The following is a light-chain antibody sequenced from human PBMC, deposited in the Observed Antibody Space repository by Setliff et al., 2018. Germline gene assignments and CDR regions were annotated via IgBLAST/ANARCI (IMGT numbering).Light chain of an antibody. J-gene: IGLJ1*01. V-gene: IGLV2-14*02. CDR2: NVG. Sequence: QSVLTQPASVSGSPGRTITISCTGTTRDIGTYDLVSWYQQVPGKAPKLLIYNVGNRPSGVSNRFSGSKSGNTASLTISGLQAEDEADYYCCSHTISSTRVFGTGTKVTV. CDR3: CSHTISSTRV. CDR1: TRDIGTYDL.